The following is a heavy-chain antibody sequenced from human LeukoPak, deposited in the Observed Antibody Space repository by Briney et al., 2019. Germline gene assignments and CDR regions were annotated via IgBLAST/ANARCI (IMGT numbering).Heavy chain of an antibody. CDR1: GGSISSSSYY. CDR2: IYYSGST. V-gene: IGHV4-39*01. CDR3: ASKSGYSRLMGAFDI. Sequence: PSETLSLTCTVSGGSISSSSYYWGWIRQPPGKGLEWIGSIYYSGSTYYNPSLKSRVTISVDTSKNQFSLKLSSVTAADTAVYYCASKSGYSRLMGAFDIWGQGTMVTVSS. D-gene: IGHD6-13*01. J-gene: IGHJ3*02.